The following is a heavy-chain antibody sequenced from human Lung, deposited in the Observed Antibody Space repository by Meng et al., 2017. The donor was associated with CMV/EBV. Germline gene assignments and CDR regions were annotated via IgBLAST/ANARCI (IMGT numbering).Heavy chain of an antibody. Sequence: SXAASGFTFSSYAMSWVRQAPGKGLEWVSAISGSGGSTYYADSVKGRFTISRDNSKNTLYLQMNSLRAEDTAFYYCARDSALSTGTTPDFDSWGQGTXVTVSS. CDR2: ISGSGGST. D-gene: IGHD1-1*01. CDR1: GFTFSSYA. V-gene: IGHV3-23*01. CDR3: ARDSALSTGTTPDFDS. J-gene: IGHJ4*02.